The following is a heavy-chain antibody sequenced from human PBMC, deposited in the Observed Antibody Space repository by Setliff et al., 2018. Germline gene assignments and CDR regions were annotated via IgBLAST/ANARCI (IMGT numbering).Heavy chain of an antibody. CDR2: VRFDGSNK. J-gene: IGHJ4*02. CDR1: GFTFSTFG. CDR3: ARVYAYSYGFDS. V-gene: IGHV3-30*02. D-gene: IGHD5-18*01. Sequence: PGGSLRLSCAASGFTFSTFGFHWVRQAPGKGLEWVAFVRFDGSNKEYADSVKGRFTLSRDNLKNTLYLQVNSLRAEDTAVYYCARVYAYSYGFDSWGQGTQVTVSS.